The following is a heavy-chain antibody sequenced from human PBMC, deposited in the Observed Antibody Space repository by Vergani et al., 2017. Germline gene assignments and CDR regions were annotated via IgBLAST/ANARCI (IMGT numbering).Heavy chain of an antibody. V-gene: IGHV4-39*01. Sequence: QLQLQESGPGLVKPSETLSLTCSVSGVPIRTISYYWGWIRQSPGKGLEWIGSLLYSGTAYYNPSLKSRVTISADTSKNQFSLRLNSVTAADTAVYSCARPLREGRDGYVTGAFDLWGQGTVVIVSS. CDR2: LLYSGTA. CDR3: ARPLREGRDGYVTGAFDL. D-gene: IGHD5-24*01. CDR1: GVPIRTISYY. J-gene: IGHJ3*01.